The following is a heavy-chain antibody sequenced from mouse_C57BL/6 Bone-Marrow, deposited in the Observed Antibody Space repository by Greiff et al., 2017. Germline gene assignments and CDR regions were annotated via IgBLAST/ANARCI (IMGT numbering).Heavy chain of an antibody. V-gene: IGHV1-26*01. CDR1: GYTFTDYY. CDR3: ASLDYAWFAY. D-gene: IGHD1-1*01. Sequence: VQLQQSGPELVKPGASVKISCKASGYTFTDYYMNWVKQSHGKSLEWIGDINPNNGGTSYNQKFKGKATLTVDKSSSTAYMELRSLTSEDSAVYYCASLDYAWFAYWGQGTLVTVSA. CDR2: INPNNGGT. J-gene: IGHJ3*01.